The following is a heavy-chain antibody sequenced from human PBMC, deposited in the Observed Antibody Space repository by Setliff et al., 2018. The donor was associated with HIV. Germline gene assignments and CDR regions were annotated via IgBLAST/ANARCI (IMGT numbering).Heavy chain of an antibody. J-gene: IGHJ6*03. V-gene: IGHV4-59*02. CDR3: ARGRRSTSSYYYYYYMDV. CDR2: IHSSGST. CDR1: SGSVSGYY. Sequence: SETLSLTCSVSSGSVSGYYWGWIRQPPGKKLEWIGYIHSSGSTIYSASLKSRVSISVDTSKNQVSLTLRSVTAEDTAVYYCARGRRSTSSYYYYYYMDVWGKGTTVTVSS. D-gene: IGHD2-2*01.